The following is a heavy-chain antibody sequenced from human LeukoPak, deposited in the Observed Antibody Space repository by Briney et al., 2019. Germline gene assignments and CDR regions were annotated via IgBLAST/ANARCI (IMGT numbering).Heavy chain of an antibody. CDR3: ARERGSHGYFDY. D-gene: IGHD3-16*01. V-gene: IGHV3-30-3*01. J-gene: IGHJ4*02. Sequence: PGGSLRLSCAASGFTFSSYAMHWVRQAPGKGLEGVAVISYDGSNKYYADSVKGRFTISRDNSKNTLYLQMNSLRAEDTAVYYCARERGSHGYFDYWGQGTLVTVSS. CDR2: ISYDGSNK. CDR1: GFTFSSYA.